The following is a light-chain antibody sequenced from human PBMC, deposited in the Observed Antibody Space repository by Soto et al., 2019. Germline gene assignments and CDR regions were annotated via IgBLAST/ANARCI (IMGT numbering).Light chain of an antibody. CDR2: DTS. J-gene: IGKJ5*01. Sequence: EIVSTQSPATLSLSPGERATLSCRASQSVGSFLAWYQQKPGQAPRLLIYDTSIRATGIPARFSGSGSGTDFTLTISSLEPEDFAVYYCQQRNSWPPTFTFGQGTRLEIK. CDR1: QSVGSF. CDR3: QQRNSWPPTFT. V-gene: IGKV3-11*01.